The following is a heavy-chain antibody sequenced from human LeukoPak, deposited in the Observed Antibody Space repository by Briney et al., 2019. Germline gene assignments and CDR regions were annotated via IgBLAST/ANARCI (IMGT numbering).Heavy chain of an antibody. D-gene: IGHD2-2*01. CDR2: ISYDGSNK. J-gene: IGHJ4*02. V-gene: IGHV3-30*18. CDR3: ANRMYRYQLGGLFDY. CDR1: GFTFSSYG. Sequence: GGSLRLSCAAPGFTFSSYGMHWVRQAPGKGLEWVAVISYDGSNKYYAESVKGRFTLSRDNSKHTLYLQMNRLRAEDTAVYYCANRMYRYQLGGLFDYWGQGTLVTVSS.